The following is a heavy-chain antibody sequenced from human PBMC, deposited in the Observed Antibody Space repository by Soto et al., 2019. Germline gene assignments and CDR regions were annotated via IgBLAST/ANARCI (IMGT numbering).Heavy chain of an antibody. D-gene: IGHD1-26*01. CDR2: IWYDGSNK. CDR3: ARDIGKSSGSPFDY. J-gene: IGHJ4*02. V-gene: IGHV3-33*01. CDR1: GFTFSSYG. Sequence: GGSLRLSCAASGFTFSSYGMHWVRQAPGKGLEWVAVIWYDGSNKYYADSVKGRFTISRDNSKNTLYLQMNSLRAEDTAVYYCARDIGKSSGSPFDYWGQGTLVTVSS.